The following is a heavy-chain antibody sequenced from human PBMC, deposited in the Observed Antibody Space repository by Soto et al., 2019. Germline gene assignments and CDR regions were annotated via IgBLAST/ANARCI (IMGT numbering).Heavy chain of an antibody. CDR2: ISTGGGVI. CDR3: ARTRDSYTSYPNAKGHVNFWYFDL. V-gene: IGHV3-11*01. J-gene: IGHJ2*01. CDR1: GFTFRNFY. D-gene: IGHD1-1*01. Sequence: QAQLAESGGGLVKPGGSLRLSCAVSGFTFRNFYMSWIRQAPGKGLEWVADISTGGGVIKYADSVKGRFTISRDNAGGSLYLQMHSLRAEDTAVYYCARTRDSYTSYPNAKGHVNFWYFDLWGRGTLVTVSS.